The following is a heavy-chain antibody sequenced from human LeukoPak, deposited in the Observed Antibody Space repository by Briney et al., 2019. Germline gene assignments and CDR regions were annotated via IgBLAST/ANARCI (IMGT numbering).Heavy chain of an antibody. V-gene: IGHV3-74*01. CDR1: GFTFSGYW. J-gene: IGHJ6*03. D-gene: IGHD4-17*01. Sequence: GGSLRLSCVASGFTFSGYWMHWVRQAPGEGLVWVSRINSDGSTTTYADSVKGRFTISRDNAKNTLYLQMNSLRVEDTAVYYCARSTTHPYYNYMDVWGKGTTVTLSS. CDR2: INSDGSTT. CDR3: ARSTTHPYYNYMDV.